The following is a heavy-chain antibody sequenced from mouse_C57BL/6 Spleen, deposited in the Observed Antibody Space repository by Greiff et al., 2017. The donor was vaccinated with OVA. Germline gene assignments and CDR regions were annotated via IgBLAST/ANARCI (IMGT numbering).Heavy chain of an antibody. V-gene: IGHV2-4*01. J-gene: IGHJ4*01. Sequence: QVQLQQSGPGLVQPSQSLSITCTVSGFSLTSYGVHWVRQPPGKGLEWLGVIWRGGSTDYNAAFISRLSISKDNSKSQVFFKMNSLQADDTAIYYCAKEDDGQAMDYWGQGTSVTVSS. D-gene: IGHD3-3*01. CDR1: GFSLTSYG. CDR2: IWRGGST. CDR3: AKEDDGQAMDY.